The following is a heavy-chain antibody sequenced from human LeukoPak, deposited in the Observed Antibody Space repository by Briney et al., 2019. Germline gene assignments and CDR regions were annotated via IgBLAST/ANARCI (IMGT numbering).Heavy chain of an antibody. CDR1: GGSISTYF. V-gene: IGHV4-59*08. J-gene: IGHJ3*02. Sequence: ASETLSLTCTVSGGSISTYFWSWIRQPPGKGLEWIGYFYNSGSTNYNPSLKSRVTVPVDTSKNQFSLQLASVTAADPAVYYCVCTSTWLAFDIWGQGSEVTVSS. CDR3: VCTSTWLAFDI. D-gene: IGHD5-12*01. CDR2: FYNSGST.